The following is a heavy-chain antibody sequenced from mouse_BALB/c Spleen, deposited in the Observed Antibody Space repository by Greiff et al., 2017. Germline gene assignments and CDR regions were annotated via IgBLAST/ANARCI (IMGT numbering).Heavy chain of an antibody. CDR1: GYSFTSYY. J-gene: IGHJ4*01. Sequence: VQLQQSGPELMKPGASVKISCKASGYSFTSYYMHWVKQSHGKSLEWIGYIDPFNGGTSYNQKFKGKATLTVDKSSSTAYMHLSSLTSEDSAVYYCARAKGYYAMDYWGQGTSVTVSS. D-gene: IGHD1-3*01. V-gene: IGHV1S135*01. CDR3: ARAKGYYAMDY. CDR2: IDPFNGGT.